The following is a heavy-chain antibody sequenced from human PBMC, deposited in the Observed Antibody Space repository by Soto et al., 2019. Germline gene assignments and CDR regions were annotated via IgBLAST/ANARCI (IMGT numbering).Heavy chain of an antibody. D-gene: IGHD2-2*02. J-gene: IGHJ6*02. CDR1: GFTFSDYY. V-gene: IGHV3-11*01. CDR3: ARCGEVPAAISAGMDV. Sequence: PWWSMRLSCSASGFTFSDYYMSWIRQAPGKGLEWVSYISSSGSTIYYADSVKGRFTISRDNAKNSLYLQMNSLRAEDTAVYYCARCGEVPAAISAGMDVWGQGTTVTVSS. CDR2: ISSSGSTI.